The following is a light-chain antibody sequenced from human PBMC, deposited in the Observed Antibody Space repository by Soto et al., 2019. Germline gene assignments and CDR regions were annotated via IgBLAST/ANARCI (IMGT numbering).Light chain of an antibody. CDR3: QQYGKSPRT. V-gene: IGKV3-20*01. Sequence: EIVLTQSPGTLSLSPGERATLSCRASQSVSSSYLVWHQQKPGQAPRLLIYAASRRATGIPDRFSGSGSGTDFTLSIRNLEPEDFAVYYCQQYGKSPRTFGQGTKVDI. J-gene: IGKJ2*01. CDR2: AAS. CDR1: QSVSSSY.